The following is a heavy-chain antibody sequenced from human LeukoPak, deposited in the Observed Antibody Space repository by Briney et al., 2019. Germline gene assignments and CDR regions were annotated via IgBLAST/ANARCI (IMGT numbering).Heavy chain of an antibody. V-gene: IGHV4-31*01. CDR1: GGSTTSPGYF. CDR2: IYYSGST. CDR3: ARLSGYDYSGNPLYYLDS. Sequence: SETLSLTCTVSGGSTTSPGYFCSWIRQHPGKGLEWIGYIYYSGSTYYYPSLKSLLTISLDTSKKQLSLKLSSVTAADTAIYYCARLSGYDYSGNPLYYLDSWGQGTLVSVAS. J-gene: IGHJ4*02. D-gene: IGHD4-23*01.